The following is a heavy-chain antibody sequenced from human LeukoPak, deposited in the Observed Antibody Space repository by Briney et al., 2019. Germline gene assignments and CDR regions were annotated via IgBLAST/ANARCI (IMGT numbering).Heavy chain of an antibody. CDR2: ISSDGGVT. J-gene: IGHJ6*03. CDR3: ARVSRARPDVYYYMDV. CDR1: GFTFSTYA. Sequence: GGSLRLSCAASGFTFSTYAMHWVRQAPGKGLEYVAAISSDGGVTYYADSVKGRFTISRDNSKNTLYLQMGSLRAEDMAVYYCARVSRARPDVYYYMDVWGKGTTVTVSS. D-gene: IGHD6-6*01. V-gene: IGHV3-64*02.